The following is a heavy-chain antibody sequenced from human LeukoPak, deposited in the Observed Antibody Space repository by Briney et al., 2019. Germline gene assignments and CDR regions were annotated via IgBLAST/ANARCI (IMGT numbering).Heavy chain of an antibody. CDR2: TYYRSKWYN. D-gene: IGHD6-13*01. Sequence: SQTLSLTCAISGDSVSSNSATWYWIRQCPSRGLEWLGRTYYRSKWYNDYSASVKSRITINPDTSKNQLSLHLNSVTAEDTAVYYCARGSKGSSPYWYFDLWGRGTLVTVSS. V-gene: IGHV6-1*01. CDR3: ARGSKGSSPYWYFDL. CDR1: GDSVSSNSAT. J-gene: IGHJ2*01.